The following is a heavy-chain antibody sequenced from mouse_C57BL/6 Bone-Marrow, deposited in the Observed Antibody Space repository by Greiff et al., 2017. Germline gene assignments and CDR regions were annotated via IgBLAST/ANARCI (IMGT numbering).Heavy chain of an antibody. J-gene: IGHJ2*01. Sequence: QVQLQQSGAELVRPGTSVKVSCKASGYAFTNYLIEWVKQRPGQGLEWIGVINPGSGGTNYNEKFKGKATLTADKSSSTAYMQLSSLTSEDSAVXFCARDYYGSSLYFDYWGQGTTLTVSP. D-gene: IGHD1-1*01. V-gene: IGHV1-54*01. CDR1: GYAFTNYL. CDR2: INPGSGGT. CDR3: ARDYYGSSLYFDY.